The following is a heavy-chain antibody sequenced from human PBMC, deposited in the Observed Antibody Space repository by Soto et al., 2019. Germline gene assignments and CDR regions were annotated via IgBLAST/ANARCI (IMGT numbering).Heavy chain of an antibody. J-gene: IGHJ4*02. CDR1: GGSISSSSYY. CDR3: ARHIHILTGYYIGY. Sequence: QLQLQESGPGLVKPSETLSLTCTVSGGSISSSSYYWGWIRQPPGKGLEWIGSIYYSGSTYYNPSLTSRVPISVATSKNPFSLKLSSVTAADTAVYYCARHIHILTGYYIGYWGQGTLVTVSS. D-gene: IGHD3-9*01. V-gene: IGHV4-39*01. CDR2: IYYSGST.